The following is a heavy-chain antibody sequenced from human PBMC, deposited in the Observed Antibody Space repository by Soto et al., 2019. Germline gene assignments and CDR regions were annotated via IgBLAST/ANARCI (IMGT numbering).Heavy chain of an antibody. D-gene: IGHD3-3*01. CDR3: ARETLSFGSALDV. CDR1: GFGFDDYN. V-gene: IGHV3-43*01. Sequence: PGGSLRLSCAASGFGFDDYNMHWVRQAPGKGLEWVSLITWNGGNKYYEDSVKGRFTISRDGTTQSVSLQMTSLKREDTGVYYCARETLSFGSALDVWGQGTTVTVYS. CDR2: ITWNGGNK. J-gene: IGHJ6*02.